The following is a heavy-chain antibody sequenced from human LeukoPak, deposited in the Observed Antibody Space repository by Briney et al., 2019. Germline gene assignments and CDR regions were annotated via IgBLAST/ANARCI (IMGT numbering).Heavy chain of an antibody. CDR3: ARNKYSSGWYYYYGMDV. CDR1: GGSISSYY. J-gene: IGHJ6*02. V-gene: IGHV4-4*07. D-gene: IGHD6-19*01. CDR2: IYTSGST. Sequence: SETLSLTCTVSGGSISSYYWSWIRQPVGKGLEWIGRIYTSGSTNYNPSLKSRVTMSVDTSKNQFSLKLSSVTAADTAVYYCARNKYSSGWYYYYGMDVWGQGTTVTVSS.